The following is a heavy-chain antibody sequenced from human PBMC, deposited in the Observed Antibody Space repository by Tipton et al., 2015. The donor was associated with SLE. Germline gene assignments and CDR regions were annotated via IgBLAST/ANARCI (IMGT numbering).Heavy chain of an antibody. J-gene: IGHJ3*02. CDR3: ARAPTMIVEREREDYAFDI. D-gene: IGHD3-22*01. CDR1: GYSISSGYY. V-gene: IGHV4-38-2*01. Sequence: TLSLTCAVSGYSISSGYYWGWIRQPPGKGLEWIGSIYYSGSTYYNPSLKSRVTISVDTSKNQFSLKLSSVTAADTAVYYCARAPTMIVEREREDYAFDIWGQGTLVTVSS. CDR2: IYYSGST.